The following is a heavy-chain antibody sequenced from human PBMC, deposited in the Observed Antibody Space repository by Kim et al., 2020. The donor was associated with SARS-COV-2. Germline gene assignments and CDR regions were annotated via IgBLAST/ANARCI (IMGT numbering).Heavy chain of an antibody. D-gene: IGHD3-9*01. CDR1: GYSFTTYY. J-gene: IGHJ4*02. CDR3: ARIHAPYYDILTGPVFAY. V-gene: IGHV1-46*01. Sequence: ASVKVSCKTSGYSFTTYYIHWVRQAPGQGLEWMGIINPSDDSSDYAQKFQGRLSMTRDTSTSTVYMELTSLKSDDTAVYYCARIHAPYYDILTGPVFAYWGQGTLVNVSS. CDR2: INPSDDSS.